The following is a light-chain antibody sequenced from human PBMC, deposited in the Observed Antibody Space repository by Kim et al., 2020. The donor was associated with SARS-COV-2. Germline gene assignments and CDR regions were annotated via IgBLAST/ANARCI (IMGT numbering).Light chain of an antibody. CDR1: SLRSYY. Sequence: LGPTVRITCQGDSLRSYYATGYQQKPGQAPIVVIYGKNNRPSGIPDRFSGSSSGNTASLTITGNQAGDEADYYCNSRDSNDNVVFGGGTQLTVL. CDR3: NSRDSNDNVV. CDR2: GKN. V-gene: IGLV3-19*01. J-gene: IGLJ2*01.